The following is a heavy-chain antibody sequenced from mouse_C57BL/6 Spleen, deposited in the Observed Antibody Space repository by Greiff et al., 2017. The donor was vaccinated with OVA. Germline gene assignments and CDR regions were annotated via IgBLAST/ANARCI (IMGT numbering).Heavy chain of an antibody. D-gene: IGHD1-1*01. CDR2: IHPNSGST. V-gene: IGHV1-64*01. CDR1: GYTFTSYW. CDR3: ARGLDYGSSYGY. J-gene: IGHJ2*01. Sequence: VQLQQPGAELVKPGASVKLSCKASGYTFTSYWMHWVKQRPGQGLEWIGMIHPNSGSTNYNEKFKSKATLTVDKSSSTAYMQLSSLTSEDSAVYYCARGLDYGSSYGYWGQGTTLTVSS.